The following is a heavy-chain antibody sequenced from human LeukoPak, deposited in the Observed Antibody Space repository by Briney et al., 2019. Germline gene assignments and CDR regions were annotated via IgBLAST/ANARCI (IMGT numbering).Heavy chain of an antibody. Sequence: ASVKVSCKASGYTFTGNYMRWVRQAPGQGLEWMVWMNPNRGGTNYAQRFQGRVTMTRDTSISTAYMALSRLTSDDTAVYYCARVNYHQLVHPYYFDYWGQGTLVTVSS. D-gene: IGHD2-2*01. V-gene: IGHV1-2*02. CDR2: MNPNRGGT. CDR1: GYTFTGNY. CDR3: ARVNYHQLVHPYYFDY. J-gene: IGHJ4*02.